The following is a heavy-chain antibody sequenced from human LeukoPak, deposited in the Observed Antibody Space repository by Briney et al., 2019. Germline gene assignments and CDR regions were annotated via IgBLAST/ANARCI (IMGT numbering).Heavy chain of an antibody. J-gene: IGHJ6*04. D-gene: IGHD6-13*01. V-gene: IGHV3-9*01. CDR2: ISWNSGSI. CDR1: GFTFDDYA. Sequence: GRSLRLSCAASGFTFDDYAMHWVRQAPGKGLEWVSGISWNSGSIGYADSVKGRFTISRDNAKNSLYLQMNSLRAEDTAVYYCARAGGHSWYSLYGMDVWGKGTTVTVSS. CDR3: ARAGGHSWYSLYGMDV.